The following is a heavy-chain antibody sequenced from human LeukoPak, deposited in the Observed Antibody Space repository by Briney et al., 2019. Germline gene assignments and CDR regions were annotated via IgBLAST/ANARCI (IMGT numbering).Heavy chain of an antibody. CDR2: IHKDGGEK. Sequence: GSLRLSCTASGFIFSEYWMRWVRQAPGKGVEGVAHIHKDGGEKWYVDSVKGRVTISRDNVRNSLYLQMNSLRAEDTAVYYCAGGGFGEAYYYYYYMDVWGKGTTVTVSS. J-gene: IGHJ6*03. CDR1: GFIFSEYW. CDR3: AGGGFGEAYYYYYYMDV. V-gene: IGHV3-7*04. D-gene: IGHD3-10*01.